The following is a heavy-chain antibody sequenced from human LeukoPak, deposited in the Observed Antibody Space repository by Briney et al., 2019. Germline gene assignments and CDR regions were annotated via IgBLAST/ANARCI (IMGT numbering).Heavy chain of an antibody. CDR2: ISYDGSNK. D-gene: IGHD6-19*01. Sequence: TGGSLRLSCAASGFTFSNYGMHWVRQAPGKGLEWVAVISYDGSNKYCADSVKGRFTISRDNSKNTLYLQMNSLRAEDTAVYYCAKETVSGSGWDIDYFDYWGQGTLVTVSS. CDR1: GFTFSNYG. CDR3: AKETVSGSGWDIDYFDY. V-gene: IGHV3-30*18. J-gene: IGHJ4*02.